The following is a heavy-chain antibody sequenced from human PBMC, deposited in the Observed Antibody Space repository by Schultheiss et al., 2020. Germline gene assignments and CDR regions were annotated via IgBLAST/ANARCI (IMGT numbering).Heavy chain of an antibody. D-gene: IGHD3-3*01. CDR1: GFTFSTYG. Sequence: GGSLRLSCAASGFTFSTYGMHWVRQAPGKGLEWVAVIWDDGSNKYYADSVKGRFTISRDNSKNTLYLQMNSLRAEDTAVYYCAKGGDYDFWSGYKYYYYGMDVWGQGTTVTVSS. CDR2: IWDDGSNK. J-gene: IGHJ6*02. V-gene: IGHV3-30*02. CDR3: AKGGDYDFWSGYKYYYYGMDV.